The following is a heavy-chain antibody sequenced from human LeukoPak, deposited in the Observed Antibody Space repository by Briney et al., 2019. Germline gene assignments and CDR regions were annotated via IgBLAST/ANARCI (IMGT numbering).Heavy chain of an antibody. J-gene: IGHJ4*02. CDR2: IIPIFGTA. D-gene: IGHD3-10*01. Sequence: SVKVSCKSSGGTFSSYAIIWVRQAPGQGLEWMGGIIPIFGTANYAQKFQGRVTITADESTSTAYMELSSLRSGDTAVYYCARTYYYGSGSYYYFDYWGQGTLVTVSS. V-gene: IGHV1-69*01. CDR3: ARTYYYGSGSYYYFDY. CDR1: GGTFSSYA.